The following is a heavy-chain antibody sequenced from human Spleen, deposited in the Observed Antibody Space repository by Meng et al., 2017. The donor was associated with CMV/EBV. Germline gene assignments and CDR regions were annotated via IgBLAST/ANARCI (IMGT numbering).Heavy chain of an antibody. CDR3: ARGPHTYYYGMDV. J-gene: IGHJ6*02. Sequence: SVKVSCKASGYSFTKYGISWVRQAPGQGLEWMGGIIPIFGTANYAQKFQGRVTITTDESTSTAYMELSSLRSEDTAVYYCARGPHTYYYGMDVWGQGTTVTVSS. V-gene: IGHV1-69*05. CDR1: GYSFTKYG. CDR2: IIPIFGTA.